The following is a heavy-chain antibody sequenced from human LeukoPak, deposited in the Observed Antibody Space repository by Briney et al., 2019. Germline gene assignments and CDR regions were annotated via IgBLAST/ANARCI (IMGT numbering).Heavy chain of an antibody. V-gene: IGHV4-30-2*01. CDR2: IYHSGST. J-gene: IGHJ4*02. Sequence: PSETLSLTCAVSGGSISSGGYSWSWIRQPPGKGLEWIGYIYHSGSTYYNPSLKSRVTISVDRSKNQFSLKLSSVTAADAAVYYCARGIIAVAGHFDYWGQGTLVTVSS. CDR1: GGSISSGGYS. D-gene: IGHD6-19*01. CDR3: ARGIIAVAGHFDY.